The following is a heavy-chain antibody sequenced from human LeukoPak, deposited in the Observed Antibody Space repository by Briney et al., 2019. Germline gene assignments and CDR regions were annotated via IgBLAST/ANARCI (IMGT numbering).Heavy chain of an antibody. CDR1: GGSISSYY. D-gene: IGHD2-15*01. V-gene: IGHV4-59*08. CDR3: ARKVRSGPSYFDY. Sequence: SETLSLTCTVSGGSISSYYWSWIRQPPGKGLEWIGYIYYSGSTNYNPSLKSRVTKSVDTSKNQFSLKLSSVTAADTAVYYCARKVRSGPSYFDYWGQGTLVTVSS. CDR2: IYYSGST. J-gene: IGHJ4*02.